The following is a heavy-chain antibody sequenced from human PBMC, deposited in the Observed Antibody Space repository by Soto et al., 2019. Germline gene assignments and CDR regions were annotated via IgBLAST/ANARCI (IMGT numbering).Heavy chain of an antibody. V-gene: IGHV5-10-1*01. CDR2: IDPSDSYT. CDR3: ATAHCSSTSCYTRPYGMDV. Sequence: VRQMPGKGLEWMGRIDPSDSYTNYSPSFQGHVTISADKSISTAYLQWSSLKASDTAMYYCATAHCSSTSCYTRPYGMDVWGQGTTVTVSS. D-gene: IGHD2-2*02. J-gene: IGHJ6*02.